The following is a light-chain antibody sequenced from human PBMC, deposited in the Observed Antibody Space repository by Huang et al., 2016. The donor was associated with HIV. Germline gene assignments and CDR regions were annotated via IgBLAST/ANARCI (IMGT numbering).Light chain of an antibody. V-gene: IGKV1-12*01. J-gene: IGKJ1*01. CDR2: AAS. Sequence: DIHMTQSPSSVSAFVGDRVTISCRACQGISSWLAWYQQKPGKAPNLLSYAASSLQSGVPSRSSGSGSGTAFTLTINSLQPEDFATYYCQQSNSFPWTFGQGTKVEIK. CDR3: QQSNSFPWT. CDR1: QGISSW.